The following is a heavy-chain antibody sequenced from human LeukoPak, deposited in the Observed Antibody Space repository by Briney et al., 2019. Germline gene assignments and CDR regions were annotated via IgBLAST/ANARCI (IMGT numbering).Heavy chain of an antibody. V-gene: IGHV3-9*01. D-gene: IGHD1-26*01. CDR2: ISWNSGSI. Sequence: GGSLRLSCAASGFTFDDYAMHWVRQAPGKGLEWVSGISWNSGSIGYADSVKGRFAISRDNAKNSLYLQMNSLRAEDTALYYCAKENLGEVGTYFDYWGQGTLVTVSS. CDR3: AKENLGEVGTYFDY. J-gene: IGHJ4*02. CDR1: GFTFDDYA.